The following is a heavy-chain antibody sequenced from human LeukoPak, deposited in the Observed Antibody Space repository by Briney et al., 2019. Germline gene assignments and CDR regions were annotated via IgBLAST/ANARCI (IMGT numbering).Heavy chain of an antibody. Sequence: GSLRLSCAASGFTFSSYAMSWVRQAPGKGLEWVSAISGSGGSTYYADSVKGRFTLSRDNSKNTLYLQMNSLRAEDTAVYYCAKLDPRYFDWLLFDYWGQGTLVTVSS. CDR1: GFTFSSYA. J-gene: IGHJ4*02. D-gene: IGHD3-9*01. V-gene: IGHV3-23*01. CDR3: AKLDPRYFDWLLFDY. CDR2: ISGSGGST.